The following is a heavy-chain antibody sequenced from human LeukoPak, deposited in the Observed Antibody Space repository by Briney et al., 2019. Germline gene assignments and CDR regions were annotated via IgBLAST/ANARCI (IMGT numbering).Heavy chain of an antibody. CDR1: GYTFTGFC. Sequence: ASVKVSCKASGYTFTGFCIHWVRQAPGQGLEGMGWLNPNSGVTNYAQNFQGRVTMTRDTSISTGYMELSRLRSDDTAVYYCARDLDNYSGSGSYYNGDPLFQHWGQGTLVTVSS. CDR2: LNPNSGVT. J-gene: IGHJ1*01. CDR3: ARDLDNYSGSGSYYNGDPLFQH. V-gene: IGHV1-2*02. D-gene: IGHD3-10*01.